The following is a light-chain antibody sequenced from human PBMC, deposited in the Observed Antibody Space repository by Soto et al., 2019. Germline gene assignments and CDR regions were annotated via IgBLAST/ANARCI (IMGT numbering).Light chain of an antibody. CDR1: SGSVSTNNY. J-gene: IGLJ3*02. V-gene: IGLV8-61*01. CDR2: RTN. Sequence: QTVVTQEPSFSVSPGGTVTLTCALSSGSVSTNNYPSWCQQTPGQPPRTLIFRTNTRSSGVPDRFSGSILGSKAALTITGAEADDESDYYCVLYMGRGIWVFGGGPKLTVL. CDR3: VLYMGRGIWV.